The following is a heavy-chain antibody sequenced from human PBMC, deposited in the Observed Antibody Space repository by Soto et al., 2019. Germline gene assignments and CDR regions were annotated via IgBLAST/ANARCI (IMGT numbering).Heavy chain of an antibody. V-gene: IGHV4-31*03. CDR2: IYYSGST. CDR3: ARKLMVRGVSGGWFDP. CDR1: GGSISSGGYY. J-gene: IGHJ5*02. Sequence: QVQLQESGPGLVKPSQTLSLTCTVSGGSISSGGYYWSWIRQHPGKGLEWIGYIYYSGSTYYNPSLKSRVTISVDPSKNQFSLKLSSVTAADTAVYYCARKLMVRGVSGGWFDPWGQGTLVTVSS. D-gene: IGHD3-10*01.